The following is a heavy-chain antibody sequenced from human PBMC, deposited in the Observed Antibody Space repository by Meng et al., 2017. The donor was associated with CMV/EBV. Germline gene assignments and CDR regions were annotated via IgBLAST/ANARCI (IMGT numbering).Heavy chain of an antibody. V-gene: IGHV1-18*01. J-gene: IGHJ4*02. Sequence: SGYTFTSEGISWVRQAPGQGLEWMGWISAYNGYTNYVEKLQGRVTMTTDTSTSTAYMELRSLRSDDTAVYYCARKRHYDFWSGYLVDYWGQGTLVTVSS. CDR1: GYTFTSEG. D-gene: IGHD3-3*01. CDR2: ISAYNGYT. CDR3: ARKRHYDFWSGYLVDY.